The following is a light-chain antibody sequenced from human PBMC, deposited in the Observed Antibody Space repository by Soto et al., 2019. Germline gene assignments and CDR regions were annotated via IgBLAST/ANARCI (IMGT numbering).Light chain of an antibody. V-gene: IGKV3-20*01. CDR3: QQYVTSPWA. J-gene: IGKJ1*01. Sequence: EIVLTQSPGTLSLSPGERATLSCRASQSVSSSFLSWYQQKPGQAPRLLIYGASNRATGIPDRFSGSGSGTAFTLTISRLEPEDFAVYYCQQYVTSPWAFGQGTKVAI. CDR2: GAS. CDR1: QSVSSSF.